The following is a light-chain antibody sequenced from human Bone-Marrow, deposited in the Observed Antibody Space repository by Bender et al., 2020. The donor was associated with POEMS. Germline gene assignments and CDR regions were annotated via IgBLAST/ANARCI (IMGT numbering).Light chain of an antibody. J-gene: IGLJ3*02. CDR2: DDR. Sequence: SYVLTQPPSVSVAPGQTASITCGGNNIGGRRVHWYQQRPGQAPVLVMYDDRERPSGIPERFSGCNSGNTATLTISGAQAGDEADYICQVWDRSAEWVFGGGTKLTVL. CDR1: NIGGRR. CDR3: QVWDRSAEWV. V-gene: IGLV3-21*02.